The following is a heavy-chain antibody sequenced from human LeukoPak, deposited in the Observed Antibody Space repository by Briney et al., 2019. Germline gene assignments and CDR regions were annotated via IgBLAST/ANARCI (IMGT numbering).Heavy chain of an antibody. V-gene: IGHV4-31*03. CDR1: GGSLSSGGYY. Sequence: SETLSLTCTVSGGSLSSGGYYWSWIRQHPGKGLEWIGYIYYSGSTYYNPSLKSRVTISVDTSKNQFSLKLSSVTAADTAVYYCARYCSSTSCRLFDYWGQGTLVTVSS. J-gene: IGHJ4*02. D-gene: IGHD2-2*01. CDR3: ARYCSSTSCRLFDY. CDR2: IYYSGST.